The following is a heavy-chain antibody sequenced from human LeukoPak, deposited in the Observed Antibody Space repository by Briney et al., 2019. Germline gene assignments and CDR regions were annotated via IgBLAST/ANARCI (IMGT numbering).Heavy chain of an antibody. Sequence: PGGSLTLSCTASGFTFSDAWLSWVRQAPGKGREWVGRIYSKPDGGATDYAAPVKGRFTISLDDSKTTLYLQMNSLKIEDTAVYYCTTYGTGYLHHWGQGTLVTVSS. CDR1: GFTFSDAW. CDR3: TTYGTGYLHH. D-gene: IGHD3-10*01. J-gene: IGHJ1*01. V-gene: IGHV3-15*01. CDR2: IYSKPDGGAT.